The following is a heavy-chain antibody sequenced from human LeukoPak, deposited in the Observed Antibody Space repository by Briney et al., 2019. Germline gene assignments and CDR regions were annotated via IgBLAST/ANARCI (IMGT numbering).Heavy chain of an antibody. CDR3: VRRDNTGWNYFDY. CDR1: GGSINSHY. D-gene: IGHD6-19*01. V-gene: IGHV4-59*08. J-gene: IGHJ4*02. CDR2: IYYSCST. Sequence: SETLSLTCTVSGGSINSHYWSWVRQPPGKGLEGIWHIYYSCSTKYNPSLKSRVTISVDTSKNHLSLKLSSVLAADTAIYYCVRRDNTGWNYFDYWGQGILVTVSS.